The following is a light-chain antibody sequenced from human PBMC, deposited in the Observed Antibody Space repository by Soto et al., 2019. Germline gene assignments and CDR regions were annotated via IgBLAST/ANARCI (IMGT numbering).Light chain of an antibody. J-gene: IGKJ2*01. V-gene: IGKV4-1*01. CDR2: WAS. CDR3: EQHFSTPYT. Sequence: DIVVTQSPDSLAVSLGERATINCKSSQSVLYTSNNKNYLAWYQQKPGQPPKLIIYWASTRESGVPDRFSGSCSGTYFTLTISRLQPEDVAVYYCEQHFSTPYTFGQGTKLEIK. CDR1: QSVLYTSNNKNY.